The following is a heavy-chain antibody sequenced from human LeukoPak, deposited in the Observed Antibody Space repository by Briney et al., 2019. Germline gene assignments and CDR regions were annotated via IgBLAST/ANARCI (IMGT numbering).Heavy chain of an antibody. CDR3: ARWGLGPSFDY. CDR1: GFMFNGYS. CDR2: ISAGSDYI. D-gene: IGHD1-26*01. Sequence: GGSLRLSCAASGFMFNGYSLTWVRQAPGKGLEWISYISAGSDYIYYTDSVKGRFTISRDNAKNSLYLQLNSRRVEDTAVYYCARWGLGPSFDYWGRGTLVTVSS. J-gene: IGHJ4*02. V-gene: IGHV3-21*05.